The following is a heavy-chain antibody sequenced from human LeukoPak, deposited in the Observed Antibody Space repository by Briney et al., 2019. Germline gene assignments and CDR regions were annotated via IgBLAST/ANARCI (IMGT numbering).Heavy chain of an antibody. CDR1: GFTFSSYA. CDR3: AREMTDYDSSGYYTRRYYFDY. V-gene: IGHV3-30*04. CDR2: ISYDGSNK. J-gene: IGHJ4*02. Sequence: GGSLRLSCAASGFTFSSYAMHWVRQAPGKGLEWVAVISYDGSNKYYADSVKGRFTISRDNSKNTLYLQMNSLRAEDTAVYYCAREMTDYDSSGYYTRRYYFDYWGQGTLVTVSS. D-gene: IGHD3-22*01.